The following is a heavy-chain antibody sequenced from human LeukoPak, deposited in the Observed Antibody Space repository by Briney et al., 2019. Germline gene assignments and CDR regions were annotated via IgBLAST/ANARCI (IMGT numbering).Heavy chain of an antibody. CDR2: ISSSSSYI. V-gene: IGHV3-21*01. CDR3: AREEVVAAMFDY. J-gene: IGHJ4*02. CDR1: GFTFSSYS. D-gene: IGHD2-15*01. Sequence: PGGSLRLSCAASGFTFSSYSMNWVRQAPGKGLEWVSSISSSSSYIYYADSVKGRFTISRDNAKNSLYLQMNSLRAEDTAVYYCAREEVVAAMFDYWGQGTLVTVSS.